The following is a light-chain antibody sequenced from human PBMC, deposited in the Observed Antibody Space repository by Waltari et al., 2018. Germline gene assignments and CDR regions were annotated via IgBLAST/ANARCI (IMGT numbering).Light chain of an antibody. J-gene: IGLJ2*01. CDR1: SGDVGGFDY. Sequence: QSALTQPPSASGSPGQSVTSPCTGTSGDVGGFDYVSWSQQHPAKVPRLMIDEVSKRPSGVPDRFSGSKSGNTASLTVSGLQVEDEADYYCSSFAGSSQMLFGGGTKLTVL. CDR3: SSFAGSSQML. CDR2: EVS. V-gene: IGLV2-8*01.